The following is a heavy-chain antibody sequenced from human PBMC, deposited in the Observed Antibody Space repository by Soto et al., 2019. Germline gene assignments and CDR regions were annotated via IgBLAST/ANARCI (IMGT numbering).Heavy chain of an antibody. Sequence: EVQLVESGGGLVQPGGSLRLSCAASGFTFNSFNLNWVRQAPGKGLEWVSSISGRSDYIYYADSVKGRFTISRDNAKNSLNLQMNSLRAEDTAVYYCVREVRPAMVDFDFWGQGTLVTVSS. CDR2: ISGRSDYI. CDR1: GFTFNSFN. V-gene: IGHV3-21*01. CDR3: VREVRPAMVDFDF. D-gene: IGHD5-18*01. J-gene: IGHJ4*02.